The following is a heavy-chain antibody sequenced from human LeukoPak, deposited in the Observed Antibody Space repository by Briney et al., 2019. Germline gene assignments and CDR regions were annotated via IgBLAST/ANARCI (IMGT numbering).Heavy chain of an antibody. CDR3: ARCMDPLADNTFAY. CDR1: RFTLTANN. Sequence: GGSLRLSCAASRFTLTANNTSSVPQAPGKGLEWVSVLCDGNTKYADSVQGRFTISRDNSKNTLYLEMNSLSPDDTAVYSSARCMDPLADNTFAYWGQGTLVTVSS. D-gene: IGHD2-8*01. J-gene: IGHJ4*02. V-gene: IGHV3-53*01. CDR2: LCDGNT.